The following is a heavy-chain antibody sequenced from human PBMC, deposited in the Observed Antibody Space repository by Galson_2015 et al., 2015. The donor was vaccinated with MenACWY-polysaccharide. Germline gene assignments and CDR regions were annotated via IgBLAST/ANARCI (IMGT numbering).Heavy chain of an antibody. CDR3: TRDRPILY. J-gene: IGHJ4*02. V-gene: IGHV3-49*03. CDR1: GFTFGDYA. CDR2: IRCKASGETT. Sequence: SLRLSCAASGFTFGDYAMAWLRQAPGKRLEWVGFIRCKASGETTGYAPSVKDRFTISRDDSKSTSYLQMNSLQTEDTATYYCTRDRPILYWGQGTLVTVSS.